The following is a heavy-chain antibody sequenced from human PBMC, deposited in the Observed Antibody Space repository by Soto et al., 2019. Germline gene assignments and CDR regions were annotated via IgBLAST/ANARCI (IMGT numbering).Heavy chain of an antibody. CDR1: GGTFSSYA. V-gene: IGHV1-69*01. CDR2: IIHIFGTA. J-gene: IGHJ6*02. D-gene: IGHD2-2*01. CDR3: AREDIVVVPAAMDRYYYYYGMDV. Sequence: QVQLVQSGAEVKKPGSSVKVSCKASGGTFSSYAISWVRQAPGQGLEWMGGIIHIFGTANYAQKFQGRVTITADESTSKGYMELSSLRSEDTAVYYCAREDIVVVPAAMDRYYYYYGMDVWGQGTTVTVSS.